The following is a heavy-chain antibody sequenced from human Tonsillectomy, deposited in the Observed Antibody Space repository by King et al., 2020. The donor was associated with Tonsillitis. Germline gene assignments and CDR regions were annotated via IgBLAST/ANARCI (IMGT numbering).Heavy chain of an antibody. CDR1: GFTFSSYW. CDR2: ISSDGSGT. Sequence: VQLVESGGGLVQPGGSLRLSCAASGFTFSSYWMHWVRQAPGKGLVWVSRISSDGSGTSYADSVKGRFTISRDNAKNTRYLQMNSLRAEDTAIYYCARVGLYYDILTGYYQDYWGQGTLVTVSS. D-gene: IGHD3-9*01. CDR3: ARVGLYYDILTGYYQDY. J-gene: IGHJ4*02. V-gene: IGHV3-74*01.